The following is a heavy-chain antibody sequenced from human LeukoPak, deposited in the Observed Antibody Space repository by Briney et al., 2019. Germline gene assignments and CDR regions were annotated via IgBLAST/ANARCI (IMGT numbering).Heavy chain of an antibody. D-gene: IGHD2-15*01. V-gene: IGHV1-2*02. CDR3: ARGGDIVEP. CDR2: INPHSGGT. J-gene: IGHJ5*02. Sequence: GDSVKVSCKASGYTFTRYYMHWLRQAPGQALEWMGWINPHSGGTNYAQKFQGRVTMTRDTHISTAYMELSRLRSDDTAVYYRARGGDIVEPWGQGTLVTVSS. CDR1: GYTFTRYY.